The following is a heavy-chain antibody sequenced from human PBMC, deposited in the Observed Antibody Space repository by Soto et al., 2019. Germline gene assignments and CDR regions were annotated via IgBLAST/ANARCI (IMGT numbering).Heavy chain of an antibody. CDR3: ARGYGGSGKYKGRNYYYGMDV. Sequence: SETLSLTCAVYGGSFSGYYWSWIRQPPGKGLEWIGEINHSGSTNYNPSLKSRVTISVDTSKNQFSLKLSSVTAADTAVYYCARGYGGSGKYKGRNYYYGMDVWGQGTTVTVSS. D-gene: IGHD3-10*01. CDR1: GGSFSGYY. J-gene: IGHJ6*02. CDR2: INHSGST. V-gene: IGHV4-34*01.